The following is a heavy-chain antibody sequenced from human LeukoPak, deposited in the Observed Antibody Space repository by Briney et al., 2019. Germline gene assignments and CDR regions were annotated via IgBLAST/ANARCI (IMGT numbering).Heavy chain of an antibody. J-gene: IGHJ4*02. CDR1: GFTFSSYS. V-gene: IGHV3-21*04. Sequence: GGSLRLSCAASGFTFSSYSMNWVRQAPGKGLEWVSSISSSSSYIYYADSVKGRFIISRDNSKNTLSLQLNSLRPEDTALYYCAKHFCTGLDCSLFDSWGQGTLVTVSS. CDR3: AKHFCTGLDCSLFDS. CDR2: ISSSSSYI. D-gene: IGHD3/OR15-3a*01.